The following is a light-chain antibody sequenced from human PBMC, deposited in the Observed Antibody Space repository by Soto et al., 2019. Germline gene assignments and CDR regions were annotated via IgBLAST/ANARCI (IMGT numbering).Light chain of an antibody. Sequence: DIQMTQSPSSLSASVGDRVTITCRASQDIRNYLAWYQQRPGKVPKLLIYAASTLQSGVPSRFSGTGSGTDFTLTISSLLPEDVATYYCQNFDSAAFTFGPGTKVDIK. CDR3: QNFDSAAFT. V-gene: IGKV1-27*01. CDR2: AAS. CDR1: QDIRNY. J-gene: IGKJ3*01.